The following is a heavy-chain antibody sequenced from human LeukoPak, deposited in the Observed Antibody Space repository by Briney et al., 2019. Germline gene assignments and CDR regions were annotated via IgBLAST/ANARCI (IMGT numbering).Heavy chain of an antibody. V-gene: IGHV3-30*18. CDR2: ISYDGSNK. J-gene: IGHJ6*03. D-gene: IGHD4-11*01. Sequence: GGSLRLSCAASGFTFSSYGMHWVRQAPGKGLEWVAVISYDGSNKYYADSVKGRFTISRDNSKNTLYLQMNSLRAEDTAVYYCAKATKLTTVTTVVYYYYYMDVWGKGTTVTVSS. CDR1: GFTFSSYG. CDR3: AKATKLTTVTTVVYYYYYMDV.